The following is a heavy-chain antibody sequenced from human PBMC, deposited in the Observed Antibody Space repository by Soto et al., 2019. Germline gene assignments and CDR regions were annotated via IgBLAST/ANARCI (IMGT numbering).Heavy chain of an antibody. CDR3: AGEVGGTGLHL. CDR2: IIPMYGIA. V-gene: IGHV1-69*12. D-gene: IGHD1-26*01. J-gene: IGHJ5*02. CDR1: GGTFKKYG. Sequence: QVQLVQSGAEVKKPGSSVRVSCRTSGGTFKKYGFSWVRQAPGQGLEWMGGIIPMYGIANYGQIFQGRLTITADESTNTVYMDLTSLKSEDTAVYYCAGEVGGTGLHLWDQGTQVTVSS.